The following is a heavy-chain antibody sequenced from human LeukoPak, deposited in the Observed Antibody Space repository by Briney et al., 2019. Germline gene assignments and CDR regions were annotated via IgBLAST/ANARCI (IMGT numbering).Heavy chain of an antibody. Sequence: GGSLRLSCVASGFIFGVNWMSWVRQAPGKGLEWVSGINWNGGSTGYADSVKGRFTISRDNAKNSLYLQMNSLRAEDTALYYCARTKSIAVAGTYDYWGQGTLVTVSS. D-gene: IGHD6-19*01. J-gene: IGHJ4*02. CDR3: ARTKSIAVAGTYDY. CDR2: INWNGGST. CDR1: GFIFGVNW. V-gene: IGHV3-20*04.